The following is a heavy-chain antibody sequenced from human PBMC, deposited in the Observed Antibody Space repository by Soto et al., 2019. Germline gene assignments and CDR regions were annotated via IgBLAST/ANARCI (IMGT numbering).Heavy chain of an antibody. CDR2: INPSGGST. CDR3: ARDILSHSSGWHPVDY. Sequence: ASVKVSCTASGYTFTSYYMHWVRQAPGQGLEWMGIINPSGGSTSYAQKFQGRVTMTRDTSTSTVYMELSSLRSEDTAVYYCARDILSHSSGWHPVDYWGQGTLVTVSS. CDR1: GYTFTSYY. D-gene: IGHD6-19*01. V-gene: IGHV1-46*01. J-gene: IGHJ4*02.